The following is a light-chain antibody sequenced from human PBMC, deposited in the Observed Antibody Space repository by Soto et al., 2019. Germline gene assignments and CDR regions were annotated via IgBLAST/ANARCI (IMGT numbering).Light chain of an antibody. CDR1: QDISNY. CDR2: GAS. Sequence: DILMTQSPSSLSASVGDRVTITCRASQDISNYLAWYQQKPGKGPKLVIYGASALQSGAPSRFRGSRSGTNFTLTIRSLQPEDVATYFCQKCDSVPLTFGQGTRLEI. V-gene: IGKV1-27*01. J-gene: IGKJ5*01. CDR3: QKCDSVPLT.